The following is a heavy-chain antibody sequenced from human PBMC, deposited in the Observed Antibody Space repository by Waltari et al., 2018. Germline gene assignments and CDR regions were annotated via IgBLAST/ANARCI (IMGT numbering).Heavy chain of an antibody. CDR2: INAGNGNT. Sequence: QVQLVQSGAEVKKPGASVKVSCKASGYTFTSYAMHWVRQAPGQRLEWMGWINAGNGNTKYSQKFQGRVTITRDTAASTAYMELSSLRSEDTAVYYCARVGVMKFIDYWGQGTLVTVSS. J-gene: IGHJ4*02. D-gene: IGHD2-21*01. V-gene: IGHV1-3*01. CDR1: GYTFTSYA. CDR3: ARVGVMKFIDY.